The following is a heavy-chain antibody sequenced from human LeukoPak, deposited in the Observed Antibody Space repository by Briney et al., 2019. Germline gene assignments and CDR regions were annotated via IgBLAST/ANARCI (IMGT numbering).Heavy chain of an antibody. CDR3: ARGSGDY. V-gene: IGHV3-7*04. CDR1: GLTFSGYC. Sequence: GGSLRLSCAASGLTFSGYCMNWVRQAPGKGLEWAANIKPDGSEKYYVNSVKGRFTISRDNAKNSLYLQMTSLRAEDTAVYYCARGSGDYSGQGTLVTVSS. J-gene: IGHJ4*02. CDR2: IKPDGSEK.